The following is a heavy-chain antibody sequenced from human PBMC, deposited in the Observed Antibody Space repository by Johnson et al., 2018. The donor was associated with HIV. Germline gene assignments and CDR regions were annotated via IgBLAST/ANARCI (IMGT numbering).Heavy chain of an antibody. CDR2: ISSNGGST. CDR1: GFTFSSYA. Sequence: MLLVESGGGVVQPGGSLRLSCVASGFTFSSYAMHWVRQAPGKGLEYVSAISSNGGSTYYANSVKGRFTISRDNSKNTLYLQMKRLRGEDTAVYFCARDPCTGASCLPGAFDIWGQGTLVTVSS. J-gene: IGHJ3*02. CDR3: ARDPCTGASCLPGAFDI. D-gene: IGHD2-15*01. V-gene: IGHV3-64*01.